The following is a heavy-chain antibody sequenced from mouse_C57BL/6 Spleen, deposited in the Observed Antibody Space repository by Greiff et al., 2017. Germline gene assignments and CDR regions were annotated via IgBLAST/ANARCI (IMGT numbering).Heavy chain of an antibody. CDR2: LNPSTGGT. V-gene: IGHV1-42*01. J-gene: IGHJ2*01. D-gene: IGHD1-1*01. Sequence: VQLQQSGPALVKPGAPVKISCKAPGYSLTGTYMNWVKQSPVKSLRWMGDLNPSTGGTTYNNKFKAKATLTVDKSSSTAYMQLKSLTSEDSAFYYCARGTTVVATDYWGQGTTLTVSS. CDR1: GYSLTGTY. CDR3: ARGTTVVATDY.